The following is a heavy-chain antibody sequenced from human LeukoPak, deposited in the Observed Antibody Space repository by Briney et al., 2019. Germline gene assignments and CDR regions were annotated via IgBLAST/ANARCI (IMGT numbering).Heavy chain of an antibody. CDR1: DYSINSGYY. Sequence: SETLSLTCSVSDYSINSGYYWGWIRQPPGKGLEWIGSIYQSGHTYYNPSLKSRVTISVDTSKNQFSLELNSVIAADTAVYYCARQVATKGEWAFDIWGQGTLVTVSS. CDR3: ARQVATKGEWAFDI. CDR2: IYQSGHT. V-gene: IGHV4-38-2*02. J-gene: IGHJ3*02. D-gene: IGHD5-12*01.